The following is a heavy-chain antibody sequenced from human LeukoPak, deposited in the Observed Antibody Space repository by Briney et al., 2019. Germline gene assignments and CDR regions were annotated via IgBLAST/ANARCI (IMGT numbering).Heavy chain of an antibody. D-gene: IGHD6-19*01. CDR3: ARVEEWLGYFDY. V-gene: IGHV4-39*07. CDR2: IYYSGST. Sequence: PSETLSLTCTVSGGSISSSSYYWGWIRQPPGKGLEWIGSIYYSGSTYYNPSLKSRVTISVDTSKNQFSLKLSSVTAADTAVYYCARVEEWLGYFDYWGQGTLVTVSS. J-gene: IGHJ4*02. CDR1: GGSISSSSYY.